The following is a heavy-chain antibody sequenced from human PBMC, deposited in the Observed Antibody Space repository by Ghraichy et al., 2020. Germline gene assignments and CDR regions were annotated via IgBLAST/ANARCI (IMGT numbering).Heavy chain of an antibody. CDR3: ARAPLPKEHIVVVTARDY. Sequence: SETLSLTCAVYGGSFSGYYWSWIRQPPGKGLEWIGEINHSGSTNYNPSLKSRVTISVDTSKNQFSLKLSSVTAADTAVYYCARAPLPKEHIVVVTARDYWGQGTLVTVSS. CDR1: GGSFSGYY. D-gene: IGHD2-21*02. CDR2: INHSGST. V-gene: IGHV4-34*01. J-gene: IGHJ4*02.